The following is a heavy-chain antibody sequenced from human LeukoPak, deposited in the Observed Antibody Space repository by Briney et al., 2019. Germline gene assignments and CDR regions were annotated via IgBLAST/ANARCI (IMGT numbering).Heavy chain of an antibody. CDR2: IYYSGST. Sequence: SETLSLTCTVSGGSISSYYWSWIRQPPGKGLEWIGYIYYSGSTNYNPSLKSRVTISVDTSKNQFSLKLSSVTAADTAVYYCARAYGDYHDYWGQRTLVTVSS. V-gene: IGHV4-59*01. J-gene: IGHJ4*02. CDR3: ARAYGDYHDY. D-gene: IGHD4-17*01. CDR1: GGSISSYY.